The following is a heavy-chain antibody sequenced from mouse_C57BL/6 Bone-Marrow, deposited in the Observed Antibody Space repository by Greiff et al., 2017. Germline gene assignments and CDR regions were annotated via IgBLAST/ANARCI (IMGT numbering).Heavy chain of an antibody. CDR1: GFTFSSYA. J-gene: IGHJ1*03. Sequence: EVKLMESGGGLVKPGGSLKLSCAASGFTFSSYAMSWVRQTPEKRLEWVATISDGGSYTYYPDNVKGRFTISRDNAKNNLYLQMSHLKSEDTAMYYCAIDYGYHWYFDVWGTGTTVTVSS. CDR3: AIDYGYHWYFDV. V-gene: IGHV5-4*01. D-gene: IGHD2-2*01. CDR2: ISDGGSYT.